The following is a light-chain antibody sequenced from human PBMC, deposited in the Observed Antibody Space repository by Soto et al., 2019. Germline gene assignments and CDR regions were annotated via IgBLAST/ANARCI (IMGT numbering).Light chain of an antibody. J-gene: IGKJ1*01. CDR1: QSVARH. CDR3: QQYNNWPGT. Sequence: EVVMTQSPANLSVAPGDTATLSCGASQSVARHLAWYQQRPGQPPRLLIYNLSTRPTGIAARFSGSGSGTEFTLTISRLQSEDPAVYYCQQYNNWPGTFGQGTKVEIK. CDR2: NLS. V-gene: IGKV3-15*01.